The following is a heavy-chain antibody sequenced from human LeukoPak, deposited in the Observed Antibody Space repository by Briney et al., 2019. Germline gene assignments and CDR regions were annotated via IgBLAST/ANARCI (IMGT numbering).Heavy chain of an antibody. CDR2: ISWNSGSI. CDR1: GLTFDDYA. V-gene: IGHV3-9*03. CDR3: AKVRAAGLTLDAFDI. J-gene: IGHJ3*02. Sequence: GGSLRLSCAASGLTFDDYAMHWVRQAPGKGLEWVSGISWNSGSIGYADSVKGRFTISRDNAKNSLYLQMNSLRAEDMALYYCAKVRAAGLTLDAFDIWGQGTMVTVSS. D-gene: IGHD6-13*01.